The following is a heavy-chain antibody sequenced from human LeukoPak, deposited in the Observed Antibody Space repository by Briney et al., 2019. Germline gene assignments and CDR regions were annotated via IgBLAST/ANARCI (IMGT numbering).Heavy chain of an antibody. CDR2: ITSPVGRI. V-gene: IGHV3-21*01. J-gene: IGHJ4*02. Sequence: GGSLRLSCAASGFXFSTYSMNWVRQAPGKGLEWVSPITSPVGRIYYADSLKGRITISRDNARSSLYLQMNSLRAEDTAVYYCATDGRSSGWYGFDYWGQGTLLTVSS. CDR1: GFXFSTYS. D-gene: IGHD6-19*01. CDR3: ATDGRSSGWYGFDY.